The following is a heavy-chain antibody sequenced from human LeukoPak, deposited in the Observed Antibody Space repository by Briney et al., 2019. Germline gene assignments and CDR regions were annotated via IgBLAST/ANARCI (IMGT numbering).Heavy chain of an antibody. J-gene: IGHJ4*02. CDR2: IYTSGST. CDR1: GGSISSYY. V-gene: IGHV4-4*07. CDR3: AADYGSGSYYNFFDY. Sequence: PSETLSLTCTVSGGSISSYYWSWIRQPAGKGLEWIGRIYTSGSTNYNPSLKSRVTISVDKSKNQFSLKLSSVTAADTAVYYCAADYGSGSYYNFFDYWGQGTLVTVSS. D-gene: IGHD3-10*01.